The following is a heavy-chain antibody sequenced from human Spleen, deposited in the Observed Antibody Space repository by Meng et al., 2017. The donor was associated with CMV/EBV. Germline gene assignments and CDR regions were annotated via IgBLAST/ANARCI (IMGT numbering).Heavy chain of an antibody. Sequence: LSLTCAASGFTFSSYAMHWVRQAPGKGLEWVAVISYDGSNTYYADSVKGRFTISRDNSKNTLYLQMNSLRAEDTAVYYCASPGVMTTDAFDIWGQGTMVTVSS. V-gene: IGHV3-30-3*01. CDR1: GFTFSSYA. J-gene: IGHJ3*02. CDR2: ISYDGSNT. CDR3: ASPGVMTTDAFDI. D-gene: IGHD4-11*01.